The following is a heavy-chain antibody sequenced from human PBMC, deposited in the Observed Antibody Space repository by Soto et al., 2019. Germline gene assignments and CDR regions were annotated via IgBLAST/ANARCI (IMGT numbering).Heavy chain of an antibody. CDR1: GGSFSGYY. Sequence: TSETLSLACAVYGGSFSGYYWSWIRQPPGKGLEWIGEINHSGSTNYNPSLKSRVTISVDTSKNQFSLKLSSVTAADTAVYYCARLSGIYYYGMDVWGQGTTVS. CDR2: INHSGST. CDR3: ARLSGIYYYGMDV. V-gene: IGHV4-34*01. D-gene: IGHD3-10*01. J-gene: IGHJ6*02.